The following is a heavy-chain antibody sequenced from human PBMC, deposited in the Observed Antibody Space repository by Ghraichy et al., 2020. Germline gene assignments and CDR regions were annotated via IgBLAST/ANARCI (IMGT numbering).Heavy chain of an antibody. D-gene: IGHD2-2*01. CDR1: GGSISSSSYY. V-gene: IGHV4-39*07. CDR2: IYYSGST. CDR3: ARAHPRDDPLPAAIYVFDP. J-gene: IGHJ5*02. Sequence: SETLSLTCTVSGGSISSSSYYWGWIRQPPGKGLEWIGSIYYSGSTYYNPSLKSRVTISVDTSKNQFSLKLSSVTAADTAVYYCARAHPRDDPLPAAIYVFDPWGQGTLVTVSS.